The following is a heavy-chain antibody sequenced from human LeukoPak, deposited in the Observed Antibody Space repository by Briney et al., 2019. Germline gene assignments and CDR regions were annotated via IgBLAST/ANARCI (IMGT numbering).Heavy chain of an antibody. CDR3: AKERGYSDSSGYPGDH. Sequence: GGSLRLSCAASGFTFSSYGMHWVRQAPGKGLEWVAVISYDGSNKYYADSVKGRFTISRDNSKNTLYLQMNSLRAEDTAVYYCAKERGYSDSSGYPGDHWGQGTLVTVSS. V-gene: IGHV3-30*18. J-gene: IGHJ4*02. CDR1: GFTFSSYG. D-gene: IGHD3-22*01. CDR2: ISYDGSNK.